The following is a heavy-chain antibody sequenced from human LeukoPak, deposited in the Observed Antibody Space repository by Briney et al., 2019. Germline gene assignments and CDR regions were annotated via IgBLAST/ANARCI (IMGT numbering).Heavy chain of an antibody. D-gene: IGHD5-12*01. Sequence: PSETLSLTCAVSGGSISSGGYSWSWIRQPPGKGLEWIGYIYHSGSTYYNPSLKGRVTISVDRSKNQFSLKLSSVTAADTAVYYCARAMEGGYSTYFDYWGQGTLVTVSS. CDR1: GGSISSGGYS. J-gene: IGHJ4*02. CDR2: IYHSGST. V-gene: IGHV4-30-2*01. CDR3: ARAMEGGYSTYFDY.